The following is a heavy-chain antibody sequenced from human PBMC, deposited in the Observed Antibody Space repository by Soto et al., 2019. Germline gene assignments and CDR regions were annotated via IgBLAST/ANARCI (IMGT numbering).Heavy chain of an antibody. D-gene: IGHD6-19*01. V-gene: IGHV1-58*01. CDR1: GFTFTSSA. J-gene: IGHJ4*02. CDR3: AASTPRGGSGSPS. Sequence: SVKVSCKASGFTFTSSAVQWVRQARGQRLEWIGWIVVGSGNTNYAQKFQERVTITRDMSTSTAYMELSSLRSEDTAVYYCAASTPRGGSGSPSWGQGTLVTISS. CDR2: IVVGSGNT.